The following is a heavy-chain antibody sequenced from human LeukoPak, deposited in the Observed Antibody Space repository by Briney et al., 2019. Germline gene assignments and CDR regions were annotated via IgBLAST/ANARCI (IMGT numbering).Heavy chain of an antibody. CDR3: ARGRWLPNAFDI. J-gene: IGHJ3*02. V-gene: IGHV4-59*01. CDR2: IYYSGRT. CDR1: GDSINSYY. Sequence: SETLSLTCAVSGDSINSYYWNWIRQPPGKGLEWIGYIYYSGRTDYNPSLKSRVTISVDTSKHQFSMKLKSVTAADTAVYFCARGRWLPNAFDIWGQGTMVTVFS. D-gene: IGHD5-24*01.